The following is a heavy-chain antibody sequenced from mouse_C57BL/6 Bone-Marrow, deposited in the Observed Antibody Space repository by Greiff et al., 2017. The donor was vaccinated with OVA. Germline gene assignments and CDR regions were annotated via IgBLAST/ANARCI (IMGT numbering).Heavy chain of an antibody. CDR3: EGLYYYGSSHWYFDV. Sequence: VQLQQSVAELVRPGASVKLSCTASGFNIKNTYMHWVKQRPEQGLEWIGRIDPANGNTKYAPKFQGKATITADTSSNTAYLQLSSLTSEDTAIYYVEGLYYYGSSHWYFDVWGTGTTVTVSS. D-gene: IGHD1-1*01. V-gene: IGHV14-3*01. CDR2: IDPANGNT. CDR1: GFNIKNTY. J-gene: IGHJ1*03.